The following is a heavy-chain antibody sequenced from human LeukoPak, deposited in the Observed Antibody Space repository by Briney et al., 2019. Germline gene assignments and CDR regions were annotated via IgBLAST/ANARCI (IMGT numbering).Heavy chain of an antibody. Sequence: GGSLRLSCAASGFSFSSYAMTWVRQAPGKGLEWVSGISTSGDRTYYADSVKGRFTISRDNSKNTLYLQMNSLRAEDTAEYYCARSAVGTSCCTAVDYWGQGTLVTVSS. CDR1: GFSFSSYA. V-gene: IGHV3-23*01. J-gene: IGHJ4*02. CDR2: ISTSGDRT. CDR3: ARSAVGTSCCTAVDY. D-gene: IGHD1-26*01.